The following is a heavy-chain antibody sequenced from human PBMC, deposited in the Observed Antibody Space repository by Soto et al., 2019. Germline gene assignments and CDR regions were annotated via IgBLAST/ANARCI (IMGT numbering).Heavy chain of an antibody. CDR3: AKGSITGIASHYYGMDV. CDR1: GFTFDDYS. Sequence: GGSLRLSCAASGFTFDDYSMHWVRQAPGKGLEWVSGISWNSGSIGYADSVKGRFTISRDNAKNSLYLQMNSLRAEDTALYYCAKGSITGIASHYYGMDVWGQGTTVTVSS. V-gene: IGHV3-9*01. J-gene: IGHJ6*02. CDR2: ISWNSGSI. D-gene: IGHD1-20*01.